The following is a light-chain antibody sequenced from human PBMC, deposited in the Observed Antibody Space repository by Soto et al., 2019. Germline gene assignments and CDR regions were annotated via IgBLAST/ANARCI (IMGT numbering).Light chain of an antibody. CDR1: SSDVGGYNY. Sequence: QSVLTQPASVSGSPGQSITISCTGTSSDVGGYNYVSWYQQHSGKAPKLMIYDVSNRPSGVSNRFSGSKSGNTASLTISGLQAEDEADYYCGSYASSSTLYVFGTGTKFTVL. CDR3: GSYASSSTLYV. V-gene: IGLV2-14*01. J-gene: IGLJ1*01. CDR2: DVS.